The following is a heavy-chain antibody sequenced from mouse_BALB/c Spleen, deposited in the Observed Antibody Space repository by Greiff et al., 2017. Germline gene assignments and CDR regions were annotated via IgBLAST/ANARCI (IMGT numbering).Heavy chain of an antibody. Sequence: EVNVVESGGGLVKLGGSLKLSCAASGFTFSSYYMSWVRQTPEKRLELVAAINSNGGSTYYPDTVKGRFTISRDNAKNTLYLQMSSLKSEDTALYYCARQRDNYDAMEYWGQGTSVTVAS. V-gene: IGHV5-6-2*01. CDR2: INSNGGST. CDR1: GFTFSSYY. J-gene: IGHJ4*01. D-gene: IGHD1-3*01. CDR3: ARQRDNYDAMEY.